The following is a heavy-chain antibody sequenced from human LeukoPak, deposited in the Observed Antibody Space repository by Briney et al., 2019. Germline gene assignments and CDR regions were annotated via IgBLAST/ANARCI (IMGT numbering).Heavy chain of an antibody. D-gene: IGHD1-26*01. J-gene: IGHJ3*02. Sequence: PGGSLRLSCAASGFTFSSYSMNWVRQAPGRGLEWVSSISSSSSYIYYADSVKGRFTISRDNAKNSLYLQMNSLRAEDTAVYYCARDRLGAILGDDAFDIWGQGTMVTVSS. V-gene: IGHV3-21*01. CDR1: GFTFSSYS. CDR3: ARDRLGAILGDDAFDI. CDR2: ISSSSSYI.